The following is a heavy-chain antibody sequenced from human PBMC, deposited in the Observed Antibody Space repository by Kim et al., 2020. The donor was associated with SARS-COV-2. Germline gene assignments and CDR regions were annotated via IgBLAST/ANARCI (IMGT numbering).Heavy chain of an antibody. CDR3: ARDQGGITRA. Sequence: SETLSLTCSISGGSISSYYWSWIRQPAGKGLEWIGRVYSSGSSNYNPSLKSRVTMSADTSMNQVSLKLSSVTAADTAAYYCARDQGGITRAWGQGTLVT. CDR2: VYSSGSS. D-gene: IGHD3-16*01. V-gene: IGHV4-4*07. CDR1: GGSISSYY. J-gene: IGHJ1*01.